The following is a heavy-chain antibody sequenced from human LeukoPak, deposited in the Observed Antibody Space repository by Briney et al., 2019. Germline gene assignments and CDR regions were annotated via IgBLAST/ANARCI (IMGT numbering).Heavy chain of an antibody. CDR2: IWFNGGKK. V-gene: IGHV3-33*03. CDR1: GFTFTKYG. Sequence: GGSLRLSCAASGFTFTKYGMHWVRQAPGKGLEWVAVIWFNGGKKYFPDSVKGRFTISRDNPKNTVYLQMNSLKVEDTAVYYCARHGEGVDVVVPAADFDSWGQGALVTVSS. J-gene: IGHJ4*01. CDR3: ARHGEGVDVVVPAADFDS. D-gene: IGHD2-2*01.